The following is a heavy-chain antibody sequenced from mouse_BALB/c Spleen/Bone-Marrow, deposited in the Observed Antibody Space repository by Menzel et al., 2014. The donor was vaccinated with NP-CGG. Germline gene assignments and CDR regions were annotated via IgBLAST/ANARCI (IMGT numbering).Heavy chain of an antibody. J-gene: IGHJ4*01. V-gene: IGHV1-54*01. Sequence: VQLQQSGAELVRPGTSVKVSCKASGYAFTNYLIEWVKQRPGQGLEWIGVINPGSGGTNYNEKFKGKATLTADKSSSTDYMQLSSLASDDSAVYFCARDGDYDEGYAMDYWGQGTSVTVSS. D-gene: IGHD2-4*01. CDR1: GYAFTNYL. CDR3: ARDGDYDEGYAMDY. CDR2: INPGSGGT.